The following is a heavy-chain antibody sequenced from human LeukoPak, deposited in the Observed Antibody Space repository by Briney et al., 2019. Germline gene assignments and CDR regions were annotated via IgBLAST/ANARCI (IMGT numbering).Heavy chain of an antibody. J-gene: IGHJ4*02. CDR1: GYSFTSYW. CDR2: IYPGDSGT. Sequence: GESLKISCKGSGYSFTSYWIGWVRQMPGKGLEWMGIIYPGDSGTRYSPSFQGQVTISADKSISTAYLQWSSLKASDTAMYYCARLSTTVPYYFDYWGQGTLVTVSS. V-gene: IGHV5-51*01. D-gene: IGHD4-11*01. CDR3: ARLSTTVPYYFDY.